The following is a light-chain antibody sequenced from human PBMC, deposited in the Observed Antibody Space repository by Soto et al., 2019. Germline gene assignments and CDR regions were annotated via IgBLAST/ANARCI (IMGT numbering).Light chain of an antibody. J-gene: IGKJ2*01. Sequence: EIVLTQSPGTLSLSPGERATLSCRASHSVSSRYLAWYQQKPGQAPRLLIYGASSRATGIPDRFSGSGPGTDFTLTISRLEPEDFAVYYCQQYGSSPPYTFGQGTKLEIK. CDR1: HSVSSRY. CDR3: QQYGSSPPYT. CDR2: GAS. V-gene: IGKV3-20*01.